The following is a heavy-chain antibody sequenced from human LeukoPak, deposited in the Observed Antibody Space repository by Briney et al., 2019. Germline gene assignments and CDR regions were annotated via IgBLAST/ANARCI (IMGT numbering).Heavy chain of an antibody. Sequence: SPSETLSLTCTVSGGSISSSSYYWGWIRQPPGKGLEWIGSIYYSGSTYYNPSLKSRVTISVDTSKNQFSLKLSSVTAADTAVYYCATGYDSCGGDCYSLNAFDIWGQGTMVTVSS. J-gene: IGHJ3*02. CDR1: GGSISSSSYY. CDR3: ATGYDSCGGDCYSLNAFDI. CDR2: IYYSGST. D-gene: IGHD2-21*02. V-gene: IGHV4-39*07.